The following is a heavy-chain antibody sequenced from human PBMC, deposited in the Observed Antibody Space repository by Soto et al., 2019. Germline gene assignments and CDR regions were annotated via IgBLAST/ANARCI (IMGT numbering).Heavy chain of an antibody. CDR2: INHSGST. V-gene: IGHV4-34*01. CDR3: ARIGDFWSGYYISGGNWFDP. D-gene: IGHD3-3*01. CDR1: GGSFSGYY. Sequence: SETLSLTCAVYGGSFSGYYCSWIRQPPGKGLEWIGEINHSGSTNYNPSLKSRVTISVDTSKNQFSLKLSSVTAADTAVYYCARIGDFWSGYYISGGNWFDPWGQGTLVTVSS. J-gene: IGHJ5*02.